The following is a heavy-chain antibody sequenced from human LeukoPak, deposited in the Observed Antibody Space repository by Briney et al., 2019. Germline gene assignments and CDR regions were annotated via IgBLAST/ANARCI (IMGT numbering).Heavy chain of an antibody. CDR1: GFTISSYS. Sequence: GGSLRLSCAASGFTISSYSMNWVRQAPGKGLDWVSSISSSSSYIYYADSVKGRFTISRDNAKNSLYLQMNSLRAEDTAVYYCARDQGSSNYYYMDVWGKGTTVTISS. D-gene: IGHD3-10*01. V-gene: IGHV3-21*01. CDR3: ARDQGSSNYYYMDV. J-gene: IGHJ6*03. CDR2: ISSSSSYI.